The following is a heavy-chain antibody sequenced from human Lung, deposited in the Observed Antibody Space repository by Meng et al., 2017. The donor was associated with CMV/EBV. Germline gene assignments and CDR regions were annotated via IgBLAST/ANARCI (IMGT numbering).Heavy chain of an antibody. J-gene: IGHJ4*02. CDR2: ISFDGKKE. Sequence: SCAASGFTFSSFAMHWVRQAPGKGLEWVAMISFDGKKESYADSVKGRFTVSRDNSKTTVYLQMNSLRSEDTAVYYCARDAGSGQYYYDSRGYYDYWXQGTLVT. D-gene: IGHD3-22*01. CDR1: GFTFSSFA. V-gene: IGHV3-30*04. CDR3: ARDAGSGQYYYDSRGYYDY.